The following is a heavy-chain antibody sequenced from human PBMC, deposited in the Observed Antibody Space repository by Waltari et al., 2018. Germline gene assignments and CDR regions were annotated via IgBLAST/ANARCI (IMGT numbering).Heavy chain of an antibody. Sequence: EVQLVQSGAEVKKPGATVKISCKASGYTFTDYYMHWVQQATGKGLEWMGRVDPADVQTIYAETFQGRVTITAHTSTHTDYMELISLRSEDTAVYSCATGIAVASSIFDPWGQGTLVTVSS. CDR1: GYTFTDYY. V-gene: IGHV1-69-2*01. D-gene: IGHD6-19*01. J-gene: IGHJ5*02. CDR2: VDPADVQT. CDR3: ATGIAVASSIFDP.